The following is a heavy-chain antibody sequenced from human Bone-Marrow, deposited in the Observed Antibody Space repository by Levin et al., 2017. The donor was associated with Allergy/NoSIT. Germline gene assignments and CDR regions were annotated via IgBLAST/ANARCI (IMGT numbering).Heavy chain of an antibody. Sequence: QAGGSLRLSCSASGFSFSSYPMHWVRQVPGKGLEYVSAINDNGGKTYHADSVTGRFTISRDNSKTTLYLQMSSLKVEDTAVYYCVKGPIFGYGSGSYSPFDYWGQGTLVTVSS. CDR1: GFSFSSYP. D-gene: IGHD3-10*01. CDR3: VKGPIFGYGSGSYSPFDY. CDR2: INDNGGKT. V-gene: IGHV3-64D*06. J-gene: IGHJ4*02.